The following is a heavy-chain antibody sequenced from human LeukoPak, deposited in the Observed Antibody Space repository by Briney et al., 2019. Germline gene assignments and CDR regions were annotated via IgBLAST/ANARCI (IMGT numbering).Heavy chain of an antibody. J-gene: IGHJ3*02. V-gene: IGHV4-39*01. CDR1: GDSISSSRSY. CDR2: MYYSGIT. CDR3: ARYPKSYSNGWIAFDI. Sequence: PSETLSLTCTVSGDSISSSRSYWCWIRQSPGKGLEWIGSMYYSGITYYNPSLRSRVTMSVDTSNNQFSLKLTSVTAADTAVYYCARYPKSYSNGWIAFDIWGQGTMVTVSS. D-gene: IGHD6-19*01.